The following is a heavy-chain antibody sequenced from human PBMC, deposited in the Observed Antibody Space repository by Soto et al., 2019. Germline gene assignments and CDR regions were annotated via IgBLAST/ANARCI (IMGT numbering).Heavy chain of an antibody. CDR3: ARDDPRLSTINIDY. D-gene: IGHD4-4*01. CDR1: GYTFSSFG. J-gene: IGHJ4*02. Sequence: ASVKVSCKASGYTFSSFGISWVRQAPGQGLEWMGWTSAYDGNTNYAQRLQGRVTLTTDTSTNTVYMELRSLTSDDTAVYFCARDDPRLSTINIDYWGQGTQVTVSS. V-gene: IGHV1-18*01. CDR2: TSAYDGNT.